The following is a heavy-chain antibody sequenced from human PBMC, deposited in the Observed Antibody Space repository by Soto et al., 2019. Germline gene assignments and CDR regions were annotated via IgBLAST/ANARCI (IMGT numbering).Heavy chain of an antibody. CDR3: TRGPRPSSSGTGAY. D-gene: IGHD1-26*01. J-gene: IGHJ4*02. CDR1: GFIFNNYA. CDR2: ISSSGVNT. Sequence: PGGSLRLSCAASGFIFNNYAMNWVRQAPGKGLEWVSAISSSGVNTYYTDSVKGRFTISRDNSKNTLYLQLDSLRVEDTAMYYCTRGPRPSSSGTGAYWGPGTQVTVSS. V-gene: IGHV3-23*01.